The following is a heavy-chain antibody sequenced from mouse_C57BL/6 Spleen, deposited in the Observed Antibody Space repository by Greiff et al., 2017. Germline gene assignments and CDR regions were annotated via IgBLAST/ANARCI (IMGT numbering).Heavy chain of an antibody. CDR1: GFTFSDYG. J-gene: IGHJ3*01. V-gene: IGHV5-17*01. Sequence: EVKVIESGGGLVKPGGSLKLSCAASGFTFSDYGMHWVRQAPEKGLEWVAYISSGSSTIYYADTVKGRFTISRDNAKNTLFLQMTGLRSEDTAMYYCFAYYSAYWGQGTLVTVSA. CDR3: FAYYSAY. CDR2: ISSGSSTI. D-gene: IGHD2-12*01.